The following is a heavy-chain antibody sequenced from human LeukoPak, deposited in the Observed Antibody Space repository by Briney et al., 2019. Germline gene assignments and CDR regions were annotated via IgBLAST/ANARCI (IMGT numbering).Heavy chain of an antibody. D-gene: IGHD1-26*01. CDR1: GFTFSAYW. Sequence: GGSLRLSCAASGFTFSAYWMHWVRQLPGKGLVWVSRINGDGSSTNYANSVKGRFTISRDNAKNTLYLQMNSLRAEDTAIYYCARDSPLTGTYLWFFDYWGQGALVTVSS. J-gene: IGHJ4*02. CDR3: ARDSPLTGTYLWFFDY. V-gene: IGHV3-74*01. CDR2: INGDGSST.